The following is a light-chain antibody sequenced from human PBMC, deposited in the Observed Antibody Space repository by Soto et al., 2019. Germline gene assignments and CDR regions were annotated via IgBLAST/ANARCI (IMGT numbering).Light chain of an antibody. Sequence: QSALTQPASVSGSPGQSITISCTGTSSDVGGYNYVSWYQQHPGKAPQLMIYDVSSRPSGVSHRFSGSKSGTTASPTISGLQAEDEAYYFCSSYTAITTTRVFGGGTKLTVL. CDR2: DVS. CDR3: SSYTAITTTRV. J-gene: IGLJ2*01. V-gene: IGLV2-14*03. CDR1: SSDVGGYNY.